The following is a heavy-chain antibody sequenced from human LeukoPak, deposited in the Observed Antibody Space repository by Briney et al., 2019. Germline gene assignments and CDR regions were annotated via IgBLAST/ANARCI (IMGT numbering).Heavy chain of an antibody. CDR1: GGSISSYY. CDR3: ARTTAHWYFDL. J-gene: IGHJ2*01. D-gene: IGHD2-21*02. V-gene: IGHV4-4*07. Sequence: SETLSLTCTVSGGSISSYYWSWIRIRQPAGKGLEWIGRIHSSGNTNYNPSLKGRVAMSVDTSKNQFSLSLTSVTAADTAVYYCARTTAHWYFDLWGRGTLVSVSS. CDR2: IHSSGNT.